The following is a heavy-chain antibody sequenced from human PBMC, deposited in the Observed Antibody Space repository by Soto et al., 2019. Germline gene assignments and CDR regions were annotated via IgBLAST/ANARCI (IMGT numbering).Heavy chain of an antibody. J-gene: IGHJ4*02. D-gene: IGHD6-13*01. CDR3: AREESGIAAAGYPFDY. Sequence: QVQLVQSGAEVKKPGSSVKVSCKASGGTFSSYTISWVRQAPGQGLEWMGRIIPILGIANYAQKFQGRVTITADKSTSTAYMELSSLRSEDTAVYYCAREESGIAAAGYPFDYWGQGTLVTVFS. CDR1: GGTFSSYT. V-gene: IGHV1-69*02. CDR2: IIPILGIA.